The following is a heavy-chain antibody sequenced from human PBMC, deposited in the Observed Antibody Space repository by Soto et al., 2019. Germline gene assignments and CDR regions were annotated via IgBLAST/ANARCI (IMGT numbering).Heavy chain of an antibody. V-gene: IGHV1-18*01. CDR3: ARERDYGDYPSGGGDY. D-gene: IGHD4-17*01. Sequence: QVQLVQSGAEVKKPGASVKVSCKASGYTFTSYGISWVRQAPGQGLEGMGWIRAYNGNTNYAPQLQGRVTMTTDTSTSTAYMELRSRRSDDTAVYYCARERDYGDYPSGGGDYWGQGTLVTVSS. J-gene: IGHJ4*02. CDR2: IRAYNGNT. CDR1: GYTFTSYG.